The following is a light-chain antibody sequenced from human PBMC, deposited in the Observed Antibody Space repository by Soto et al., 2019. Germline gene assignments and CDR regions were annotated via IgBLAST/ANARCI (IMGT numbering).Light chain of an antibody. J-gene: IGKJ1*01. CDR2: DAS. CDR3: QQYNSYSRT. CDR1: QSISSW. V-gene: IGKV1-5*01. Sequence: DIPMTQSPSTLSASVGDRVTITCRASQSISSWSAWYQQKPGKAPKLLIYDASSLESGVPSRFIGSGSGTEFTLTVSSLQPDDFAPYYCQQYNSYSRTFGQGTKVEIK.